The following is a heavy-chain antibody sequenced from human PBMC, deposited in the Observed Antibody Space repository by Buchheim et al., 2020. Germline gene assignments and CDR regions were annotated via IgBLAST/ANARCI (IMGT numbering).Heavy chain of an antibody. CDR1: GFTFSSYA. J-gene: IGHJ4*02. V-gene: IGHV3-30*04. CDR2: ISYDGSNK. CDR3: ASTHSGSYDY. D-gene: IGHD1-26*01. Sequence: QVQLVESGGGVVQPGRSLRLSCAASGFTFSSYAMHWVRQAPGKGLEWVAVISYDGSNKYYAVSVKGRFTISRDNSKNKLYLQMNSLRAEDTAVYYCASTHSGSYDYWGQGTL.